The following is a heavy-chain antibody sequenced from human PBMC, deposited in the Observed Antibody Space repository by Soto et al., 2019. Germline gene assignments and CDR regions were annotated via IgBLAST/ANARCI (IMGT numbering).Heavy chain of an antibody. V-gene: IGHV4-31*03. CDR1: GASISSGGYY. CDR3: AASCVGCGGFNYYGMDV. D-gene: IGHD2-21*01. Sequence: SETLSLTCTVSGASISSGGYYWNWIRQHPGKGLEWIGYIYYSGTTYYNPSLKSRVTISVDTSKNQFSLKLSSVTAADTAVYYCAASCVGCGGFNYYGMDVWGQGTTVTVSS. CDR2: IYYSGTT. J-gene: IGHJ6*02.